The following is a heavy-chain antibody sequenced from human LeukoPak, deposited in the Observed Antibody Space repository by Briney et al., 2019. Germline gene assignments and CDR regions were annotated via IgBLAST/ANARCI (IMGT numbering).Heavy chain of an antibody. CDR2: IKKTGSET. J-gene: IGHJ4*02. CDR3: AREDGYCSGGNCYSYFDS. D-gene: IGHD2-15*01. Sequence: GGSLRLSCTASEFTFSVYTMNWVRQAPGKGLEWVAYIKKTGSETYYVDSVKGRFTITRDNTRNSLFLQMYSLRAEDTAVYFCAREDGYCSGGNCYSYFDSWGQGTLVTVSS. V-gene: IGHV3-7*01. CDR1: EFTFSVYT.